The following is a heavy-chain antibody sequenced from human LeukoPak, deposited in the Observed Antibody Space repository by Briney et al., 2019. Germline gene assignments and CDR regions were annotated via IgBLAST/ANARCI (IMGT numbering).Heavy chain of an antibody. D-gene: IGHD3-10*01. J-gene: IGHJ4*02. CDR3: ASAYYGSGSYYNV. CDR1: GFTFSSYE. V-gene: IGHV3-48*03. Sequence: PGGFLRLSCAASGFTFSSYEMNWVRQAPGKGLEWVSYISSSGSTIYYADSVKGRFTTSRDNAKNSLYLQMNSLRAEDTAVYYCASAYYGSGSYYNVWGQGTLVTVSS. CDR2: ISSSGSTI.